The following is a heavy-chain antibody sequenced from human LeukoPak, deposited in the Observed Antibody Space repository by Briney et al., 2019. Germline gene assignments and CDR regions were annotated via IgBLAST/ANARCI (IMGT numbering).Heavy chain of an antibody. CDR1: GFTFSNYA. CDR3: ARRNYYVSSGYFSGDAFDI. J-gene: IGHJ3*02. V-gene: IGHV3-64*01. Sequence: GGSLRLSCAASGFTFSNYAMIWVRQAPGKGLEFVSAISSNGGSTYYAKSVKGRFTVSRDNSKNTLSLQMGSLRAEDMAVYYCARRNYYVSSGYFSGDAFDIWGQGTMVTVSS. D-gene: IGHD3-22*01. CDR2: ISSNGGST.